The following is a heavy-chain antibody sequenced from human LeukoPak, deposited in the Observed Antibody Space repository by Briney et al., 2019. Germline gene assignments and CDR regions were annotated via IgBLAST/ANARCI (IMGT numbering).Heavy chain of an antibody. D-gene: IGHD5-18*01. J-gene: IGHJ5*02. CDR1: GGSISSYY. Sequence: SETLSLTCTVSGGSISSYYWTWIRQPPGKGLEWIGYIYYSGSSGSNNYNPSLKSRVTISIDTSKNQFSLKLSSVTAADTAVYYCARAGQLSNWFDPWGQGTLVTVSS. CDR3: ARAGQLSNWFDP. CDR2: IYYSGSSGSN. V-gene: IGHV4-59*08.